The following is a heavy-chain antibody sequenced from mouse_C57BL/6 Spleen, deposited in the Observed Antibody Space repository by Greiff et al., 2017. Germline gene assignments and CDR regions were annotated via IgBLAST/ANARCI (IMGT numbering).Heavy chain of an antibody. CDR1: GYTFTSYT. Sequence: QVQLKESGAELARPGASVKMSCKASGYTFTSYTMHWVKQRPGQGLEWIGYINPSSGYTKYNQKFKDKATLTADKSSSTAYMQLSSLTSEDSAVYYCANYYGSSWGFAYWGQGTLVTVSA. CDR2: INPSSGYT. D-gene: IGHD1-1*01. CDR3: ANYYGSSWGFAY. V-gene: IGHV1-4*01. J-gene: IGHJ3*01.